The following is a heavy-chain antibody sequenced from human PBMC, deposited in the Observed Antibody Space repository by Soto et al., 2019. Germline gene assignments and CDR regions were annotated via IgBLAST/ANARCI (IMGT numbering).Heavy chain of an antibody. D-gene: IGHD6-19*01. CDR1: GGSVSSGSYY. CDR2: IYYSGST. CDR3: ARGIEGWYQGRYYYGMDV. V-gene: IGHV4-61*01. Sequence: QVQLQESGPGLVKPSETLSLTCTVSGGSVSSGSYYWSWIRQPPGKGLEWIGYIYYSGSTNYNPSLTSRVTISVDTSKNQFSLKLSSVTAADTVVYYCARGIEGWYQGRYYYGMDVWGQGTTVTVSS. J-gene: IGHJ6*02.